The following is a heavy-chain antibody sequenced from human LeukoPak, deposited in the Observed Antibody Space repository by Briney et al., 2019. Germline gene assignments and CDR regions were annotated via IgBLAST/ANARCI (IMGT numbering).Heavy chain of an antibody. D-gene: IGHD3-22*01. CDR3: ARVADSSGYFDY. J-gene: IGHJ4*02. CDR2: IYTSGST. V-gene: IGHV4-59*10. CDR1: GGSFSGYY. Sequence: TSETLSLTCAVYGGSFSGYYWSWIRQPAGKGLEWIGRIYTSGSTNYNPSLKSRVTMSVDTSKNQFSLKLSSVTAADTAVYYCARVADSSGYFDYWGQGTLVTVSS.